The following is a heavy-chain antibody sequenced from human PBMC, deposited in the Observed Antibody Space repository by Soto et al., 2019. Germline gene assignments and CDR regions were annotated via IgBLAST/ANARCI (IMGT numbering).Heavy chain of an antibody. CDR3: ARDGGGFGELLLNSYDAFDL. CDR1: GFSFSTYA. CDR2: ISYDGSNA. J-gene: IGHJ3*01. V-gene: IGHV3-30*04. D-gene: IGHD3-10*01. Sequence: QEQLVESGGGVVQPGTSLRLSCTASGFSFSTYAMYWVRQAPGKGLEWVAIISYDGSNAQYADSVKGRFTVARDNSKTTRYLQMQSLTAEDTAVYYCARDGGGFGELLLNSYDAFDLWGQGKLVTVSS.